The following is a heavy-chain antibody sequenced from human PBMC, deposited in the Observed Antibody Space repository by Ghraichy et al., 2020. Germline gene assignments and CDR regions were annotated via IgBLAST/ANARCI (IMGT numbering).Heavy chain of an antibody. Sequence: GGSLRLSCAASGFTFSSYAMSWVRQAPGKGLEWVSAISGSGGSTYYADSVKGRFTISRDNSKNTLYLQMNSLRAEDTAVYYCAKVFWGERYQLLSVTLDYWGQGTLVTVSS. CDR3: AKVFWGERYQLLSVTLDY. J-gene: IGHJ4*02. D-gene: IGHD2-2*01. CDR1: GFTFSSYA. V-gene: IGHV3-23*01. CDR2: ISGSGGST.